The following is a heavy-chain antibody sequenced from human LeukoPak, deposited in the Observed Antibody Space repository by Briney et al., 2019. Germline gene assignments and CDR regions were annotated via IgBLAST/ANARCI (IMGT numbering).Heavy chain of an antibody. V-gene: IGHV4-31*03. Sequence: NPSETLSLTCTVSGGSINSGGYYWSWIRQHPGKGLEWIGYIYYSGSTYYNPSLKSRVTISVDTSKNQFSLKLSSVTAADTAVYYCARDRSILTSGNWFDPWGQGTLVTVSS. J-gene: IGHJ5*02. CDR1: GGSINSGGYY. CDR2: IYYSGST. D-gene: IGHD6-6*01. CDR3: ARDRSILTSGNWFDP.